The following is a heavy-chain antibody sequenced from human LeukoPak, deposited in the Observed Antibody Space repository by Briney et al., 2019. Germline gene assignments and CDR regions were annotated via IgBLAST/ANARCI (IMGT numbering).Heavy chain of an antibody. CDR1: GFTFSSYE. J-gene: IGHJ4*02. D-gene: IGHD1-26*01. CDR3: AREDEVGAFDY. CDR2: IYSGGST. Sequence: GGSLRLSCAASGFTFSSYEMNWVRQAPGKGLEWVSVIYSGGSTYYADSVKGRFTISRDNSKNTLYLQMNSLRAEDTAVYYCAREDEVGAFDYWGQGTLVTVSS. V-gene: IGHV3-53*01.